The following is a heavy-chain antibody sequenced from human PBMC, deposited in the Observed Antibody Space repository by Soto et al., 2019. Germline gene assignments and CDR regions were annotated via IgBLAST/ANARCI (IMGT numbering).Heavy chain of an antibody. V-gene: IGHV4-31*03. CDR3: ARRHPRFYFGI. D-gene: IGHD4-17*01. J-gene: IGHJ2*01. CDR1: GGSVSSGGQY. Sequence: QVQLQESGPGLVKPSQTLSLTCTVSGGSVSSGGQYWSWIRQHPGKGLEWIGNIYYSGDTYYNPSLRSRITISVDTSRNQFSLSLSSVTAAYTAVYYCARRHPRFYFGIWGRGTLLTVSS. CDR2: IYYSGDT.